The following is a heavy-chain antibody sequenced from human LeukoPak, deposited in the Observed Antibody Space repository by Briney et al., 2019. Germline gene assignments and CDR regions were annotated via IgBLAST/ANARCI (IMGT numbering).Heavy chain of an antibody. CDR2: INHSGST. D-gene: IGHD3-10*01. Sequence: SETLSLTCAVYGGSFSGYYWSWIRQPPGKGLEWIGEINHSGSTNYNPSLKSRVTISVDTSKNQSSLKLSSVTAADTAVYYCARGSRITMVRGAKSPFDPWGQGTLVTVSS. V-gene: IGHV4-34*01. J-gene: IGHJ5*02. CDR3: ARGSRITMVRGAKSPFDP. CDR1: GGSFSGYY.